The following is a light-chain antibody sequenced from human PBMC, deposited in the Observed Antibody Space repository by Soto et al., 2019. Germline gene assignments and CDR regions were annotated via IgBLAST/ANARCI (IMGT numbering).Light chain of an antibody. Sequence: QSVLTQPPSVSGAPRQRVTISCTGSSSNIGAGYDVHWYQQLPGRAPKLLIYGNTNRPSGVPDRFSGSKSGTSASLAITGLKAEDEADYYCLSFDSSLSVVFGGGTKVTVL. V-gene: IGLV1-40*01. CDR2: GNT. CDR1: SSNIGAGYD. J-gene: IGLJ2*01. CDR3: LSFDSSLSVV.